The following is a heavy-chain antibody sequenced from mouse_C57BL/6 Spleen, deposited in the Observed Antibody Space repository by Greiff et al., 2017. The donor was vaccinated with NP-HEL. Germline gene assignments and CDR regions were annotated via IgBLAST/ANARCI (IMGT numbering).Heavy chain of an antibody. CDR2: IYPSDSET. D-gene: IGHD4-1*01. CDR3: ARSAGTGYYFDD. J-gene: IGHJ2*01. CDR1: GYTFTSYW. V-gene: IGHV1-61*01. Sequence: QVQLQQPGAELVRPGSSVKLSCKASGYTFTSYWMDWVKQRPGQGLEWIGNIYPSDSETHYNQKFKDKATLTVDKSSSTAYMQLSSLTSEDSAVYYCARSAGTGYYFDDWGQGTTLTVSS.